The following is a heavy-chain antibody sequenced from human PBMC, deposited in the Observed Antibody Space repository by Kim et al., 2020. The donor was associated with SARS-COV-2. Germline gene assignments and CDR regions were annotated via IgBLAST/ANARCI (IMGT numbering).Heavy chain of an antibody. CDR2: INSDGTNI. V-gene: IGHV3-74*03. J-gene: IGHJ5*02. CDR1: GFTVSGYW. CDR3: ARSSETRTTGALNP. D-gene: IGHD1-1*01. Sequence: GGSLRLSCAASGFTVSGYWMNWVRQAPGKGLVWVSRINSDGTNIKYAGSVKGRFTISRDNAKNTAYLQMNSLRAEDTATYYCARSSETRTTGALNPWGQGTLVTVSS.